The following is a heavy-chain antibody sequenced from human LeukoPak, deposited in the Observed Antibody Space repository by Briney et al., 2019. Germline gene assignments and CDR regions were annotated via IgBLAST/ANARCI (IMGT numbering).Heavy chain of an antibody. V-gene: IGHV4-39*07. CDR1: GGSLSSSSYY. D-gene: IGHD4-17*01. Sequence: PSETLSLTCTVSGGSLSSSSYYWGWIRQPPGKGLEWIGSIYYSGSTNYNPSLKSRVTISVDTSKNQFSLKLSSVTAADTAVYYCARLKPTTVTRMRALTYYMDVWGKGTTVTISS. CDR3: ARLKPTTVTRMRALTYYMDV. CDR2: IYYSGST. J-gene: IGHJ6*03.